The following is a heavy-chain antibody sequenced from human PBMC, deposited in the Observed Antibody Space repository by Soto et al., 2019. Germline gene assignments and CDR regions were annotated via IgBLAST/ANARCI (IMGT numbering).Heavy chain of an antibody. J-gene: IGHJ4*02. CDR2: ISYNGGNT. V-gene: IGHV3-23*01. CDR1: GFTFSSYA. D-gene: IGHD5-18*01. Sequence: HPGMSLRLSCAASGFTFSSYAMAWVRQPPGKGLEWVSTISYNGGNTHYADSVKGRFTISRDNSKNTLYLQMNTLRAEDTAVYYCALQLWESGYWGQGTLVTVSS. CDR3: ALQLWESGY.